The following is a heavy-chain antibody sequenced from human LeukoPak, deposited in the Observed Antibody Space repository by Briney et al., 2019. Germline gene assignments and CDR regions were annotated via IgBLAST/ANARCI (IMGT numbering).Heavy chain of an antibody. V-gene: IGHV1-46*01. CDR1: GYTFTSYY. CDR3: ARHSGSYRDFDY. J-gene: IGHJ4*02. Sequence: ASVKVPCKASGYTFTSYYMHWVRQAPGQGLEWMGIINPSGGSTSYAQKFQGRVTMTRDTSTSTVYMELSSLRSEDTAVYYCARHSGSYRDFDYWGQGTLVTVSS. D-gene: IGHD1-26*01. CDR2: INPSGGST.